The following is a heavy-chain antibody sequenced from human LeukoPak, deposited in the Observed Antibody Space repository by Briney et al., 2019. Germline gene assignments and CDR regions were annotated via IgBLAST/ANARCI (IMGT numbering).Heavy chain of an antibody. CDR3: AKEDDFWSGPFFDY. Sequence: PGGSLRLSCAASGFTFCSYAMHWVRQAPGKGLEWVAVISYDGSNKYYADSVKGRFTISRDNSKNTLYLQMNSLRAEDTAAYYCAKEDDFWSGPFFDYWGQGTLVTVSS. V-gene: IGHV3-30-3*01. CDR2: ISYDGSNK. J-gene: IGHJ4*02. CDR1: GFTFCSYA. D-gene: IGHD3-3*01.